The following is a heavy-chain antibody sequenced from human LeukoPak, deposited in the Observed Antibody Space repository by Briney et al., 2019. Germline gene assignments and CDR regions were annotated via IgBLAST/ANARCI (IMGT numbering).Heavy chain of an antibody. V-gene: IGHV4-30-4*08. CDR3: ARDSSGYQGFDY. CDR1: GFAFSSYS. D-gene: IGHD3-22*01. Sequence: LRLSCAASGFAFSSYSMNWIRQPPGKGLEWIGYIYYSGSTYYNPSLKSRVTISVDTSKNQFSLKLSSVTAADTAVYYCARDSSGYQGFDYWGQGTLVTVSS. J-gene: IGHJ4*02. CDR2: IYYSGST.